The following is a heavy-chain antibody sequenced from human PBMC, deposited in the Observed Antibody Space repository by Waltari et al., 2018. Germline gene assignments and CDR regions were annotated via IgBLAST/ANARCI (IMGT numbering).Heavy chain of an antibody. J-gene: IGHJ4*02. CDR2: ISGDGGTI. CDR1: GFPFADFA. D-gene: IGHD3-10*01. V-gene: IGHV3-9*01. CDR3: AKDMRLRGILITSVDF. Sequence: EVQLVESGGGLVQPGGSLRLSCAASGFPFADFAMHWVRLVAGRGLEWVSAISGDGGTIAYADSVKGRFTIARDNTKSSLHLQMHSLRTEDTAVYYCAKDMRLRGILITSVDFWGQGIPVTVSS.